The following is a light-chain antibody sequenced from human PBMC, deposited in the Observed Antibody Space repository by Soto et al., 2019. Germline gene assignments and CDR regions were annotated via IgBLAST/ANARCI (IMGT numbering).Light chain of an antibody. CDR3: SSYTSSSTFPCV. Sequence: VLTQPASVSGSPGQSITISCTGTSSDVGSYNYVSWYQQHPGKAPKLMIYDVSDRPSGVSNRFSGSKSGNTASLTISGLQAEDEADYYCSSYTSSSTFPCVFGTGTKVTVL. CDR1: SSDVGSYNY. J-gene: IGLJ1*01. CDR2: DVS. V-gene: IGLV2-14*01.